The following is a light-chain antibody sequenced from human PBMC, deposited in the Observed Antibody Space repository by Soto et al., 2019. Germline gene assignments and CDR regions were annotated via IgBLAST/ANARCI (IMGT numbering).Light chain of an antibody. CDR1: QSISSW. CDR3: QQYNSDSIT. J-gene: IGKJ5*01. CDR2: DAS. Sequence: DIQMTQSPSTLSASVGDRVTITCRASQSISSWLAWYQQKPGKAPKLLIYDASSLESGVPSRFSGSGSGTEFTLTISSLQPDDFATYYSQQYNSDSITFGQGTRLEIK. V-gene: IGKV1-5*01.